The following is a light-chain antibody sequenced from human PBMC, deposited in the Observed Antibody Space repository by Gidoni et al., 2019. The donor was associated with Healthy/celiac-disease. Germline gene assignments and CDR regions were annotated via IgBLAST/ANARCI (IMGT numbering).Light chain of an antibody. CDR1: QSISSY. CDR3: QQSYSTPLYT. V-gene: IGKV1-39*01. J-gene: IGKJ2*01. Sequence: DIQMTQSPSSLSASVGDRVTITCRASQSISSYLNWYQQKPGKAPKLLIYAASSLQSGVPSRFSGSGSGTDFTLTSSSLQPEDFATYYCQQSYSTPLYTFXQXTKLEIK. CDR2: AAS.